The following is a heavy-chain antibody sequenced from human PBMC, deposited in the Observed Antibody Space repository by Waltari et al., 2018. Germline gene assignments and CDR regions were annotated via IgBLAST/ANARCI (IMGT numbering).Heavy chain of an antibody. D-gene: IGHD3-16*01. CDR3: ARDRGGLGY. J-gene: IGHJ4*02. CDR2: TYYRSKWYN. Sequence: QVQLQQSGPGLVKPSQPLPLTCSISGDSVSRNPAAWHWIRQSPSRGLEWLGRTYYRSKWYNDYALSVKSRITINPDTSKNQFSLQLNSVTPDDTAVYYCARDRGGLGYWGQGTLVTVSS. CDR1: GDSVSRNPAA. V-gene: IGHV6-1*01.